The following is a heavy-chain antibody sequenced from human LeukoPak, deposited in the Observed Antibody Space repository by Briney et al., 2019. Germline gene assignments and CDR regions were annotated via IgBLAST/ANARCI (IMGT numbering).Heavy chain of an antibody. Sequence: SETLSLTCTVSGGSISSGGYYWSWIRQHPGKGLEWIGYIYYSGSTYYNPSLKSRVTISVDKSKNQFSLKLSSVTAADTAVYYCAREGYSSSWYLDYWGQGTLVTVSS. CDR2: IYYSGST. CDR1: GGSISSGGYY. J-gene: IGHJ4*02. CDR3: AREGYSSSWYLDY. V-gene: IGHV4-31*03. D-gene: IGHD6-13*01.